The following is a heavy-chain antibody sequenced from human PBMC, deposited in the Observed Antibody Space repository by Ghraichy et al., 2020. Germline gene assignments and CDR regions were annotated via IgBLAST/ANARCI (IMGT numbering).Heavy chain of an antibody. CDR3: AKDRLEYYGSGSYWGDDAFDI. CDR1: GFTFSSYA. CDR2: ISGSGGST. V-gene: IGHV3-23*01. Sequence: GESLNISCAASGFTFSSYAMSWVRQAPGKGLEWVSAISGSGGSTYYADSVKGRFTISRDNSKNTLYLQMNSLRAEDTAVYYCAKDRLEYYGSGSYWGDDAFDIWGQGTMVTVSS. J-gene: IGHJ3*02. D-gene: IGHD3-10*01.